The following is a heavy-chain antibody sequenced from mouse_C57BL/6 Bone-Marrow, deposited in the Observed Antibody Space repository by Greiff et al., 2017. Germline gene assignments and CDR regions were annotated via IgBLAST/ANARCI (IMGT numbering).Heavy chain of an antibody. D-gene: IGHD2-4*01. V-gene: IGHV1-42*01. CDR1: GYSFTGYY. CDR3: ARNYDLYYAMDY. CDR2: INPSTGGT. J-gene: IGHJ4*01. Sequence: VQLQQSGPELVKPGASVKISCKASGYSFTGYYMNWVKQSPEKSLEWIGEINPSTGGTTYNQKFKAKATLTVDKSSSTAYMQLKSLTSEDSAVYYCARNYDLYYAMDYWGQGTSVTVSS.